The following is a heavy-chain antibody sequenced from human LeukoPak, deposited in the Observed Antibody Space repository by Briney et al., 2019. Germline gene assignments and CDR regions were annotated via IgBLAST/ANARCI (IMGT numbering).Heavy chain of an antibody. CDR2: IYYSGST. V-gene: IGHV4-39*07. J-gene: IGHJ5*02. CDR1: GGSMSSSSYY. Sequence: ASETLSLTCTVSGGSMSSSSYYWGWIRQPPRKGLEWIGSIYYSGSTYYNPSLKSRVTISVDTSKNQFSLKLSSVTAADTAVYYCARDWGRVGWFDPWGQGTLVTVSS. CDR3: ARDWGRVGWFDP. D-gene: IGHD1-26*01.